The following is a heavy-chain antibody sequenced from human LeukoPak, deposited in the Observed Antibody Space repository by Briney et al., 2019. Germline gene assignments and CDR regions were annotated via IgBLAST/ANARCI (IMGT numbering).Heavy chain of an antibody. J-gene: IGHJ4*02. CDR2: INNEGSGT. D-gene: IGHD1-1*01. CDR1: GFSFSAYW. CDR3: VRYDVEARRFDY. Sequence: GRSLRLSCAASGFSFSAYWMHWVRQAPGKGLVWVSRINNEGSGTDYADAVKGRFTISRVNVENTLYLQMNSLSADDTAMYYCVRYDVEARRFDYWGQGTLVTVSS. V-gene: IGHV3-74*01.